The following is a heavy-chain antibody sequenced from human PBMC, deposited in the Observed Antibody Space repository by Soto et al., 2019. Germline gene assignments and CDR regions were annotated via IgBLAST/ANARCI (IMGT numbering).Heavy chain of an antibody. CDR3: ASDGIGGTAFRGFFDY. CDR2: IWYDGSNK. J-gene: IGHJ4*02. Sequence: QEHLVESGGGVVQPGRSLRLSCAASGSIFSGYGMHWVRQAPGKGLEWVAVIWYDGSNKYYADSVKGRFTISRDNSKNMLYLQMDSLRAEDTAVYYCASDGIGGTAFRGFFDYWGQGTLVTVSS. D-gene: IGHD1-7*01. CDR1: GSIFSGYG. V-gene: IGHV3-33*01.